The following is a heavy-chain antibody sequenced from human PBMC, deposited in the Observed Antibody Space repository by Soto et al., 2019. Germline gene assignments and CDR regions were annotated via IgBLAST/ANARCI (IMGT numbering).Heavy chain of an antibody. CDR3: AKDMLYSSSSCFDY. V-gene: IGHV3-9*01. J-gene: IGHJ4*02. CDR2: IRWNSGSI. D-gene: IGHD6-6*01. CDR1: GFTFDDYA. Sequence: GGSLRLSCAASGFTFDDYAMHWVRQAPGKGLEWVSGIRWNSGSIGYADSVKGRFTISRDNAKNSLYLQMNRLRAEDTSLYYCAKDMLYSSSSCFDYWGQGTLVTVSS.